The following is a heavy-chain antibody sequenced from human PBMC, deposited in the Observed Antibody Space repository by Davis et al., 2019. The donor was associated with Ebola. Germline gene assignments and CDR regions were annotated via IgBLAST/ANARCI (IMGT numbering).Heavy chain of an antibody. D-gene: IGHD1-26*01. CDR1: GFTFSSYW. CDR3: AKDRGIVGATEHFDY. Sequence: HTGGSLRLSCAASGFTFSSYWMHWVRQVPGKGLVWVSRINSDGSSTSYADSVKGRFTISRDNSKNTLYLQMNSLRAEDTAVYYCAKDRGIVGATEHFDYWGQGTLVTVSS. J-gene: IGHJ4*02. CDR2: INSDGSST. V-gene: IGHV3-74*01.